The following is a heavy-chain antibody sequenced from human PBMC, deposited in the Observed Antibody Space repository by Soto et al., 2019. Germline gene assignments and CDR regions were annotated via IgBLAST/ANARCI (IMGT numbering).Heavy chain of an antibody. CDR3: ARDRGEGDYYDSSGPLDY. CDR2: ISAYNGNT. J-gene: IGHJ4*02. Sequence: ASVKVSCKASGYTFTSYGISWVRQAPGQGLEWMGWISAYNGNTNYAQKLQGRVTMTTDTSTSTAYMELRSLRSDDTAVYYCARDRGEGDYYDSSGPLDYWGQGTQVTVSS. CDR1: GYTFTSYG. V-gene: IGHV1-18*01. D-gene: IGHD3-22*01.